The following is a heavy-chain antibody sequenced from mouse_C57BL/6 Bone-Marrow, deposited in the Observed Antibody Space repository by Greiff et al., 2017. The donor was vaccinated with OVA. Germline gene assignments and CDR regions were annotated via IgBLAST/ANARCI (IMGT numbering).Heavy chain of an antibody. CDR3: ARYGNDWYFDV. CDR1: GYSITSGYY. V-gene: IGHV3-6*01. CDR2: ISYDGSN. J-gene: IGHJ1*03. D-gene: IGHD2-1*01. Sequence: EVHLVESGPGLVKPSQSLSLTCSVTGYSITSGYYWNWIRQFPGNKLEWMGYISYDGSNNYNPSLKNRISITRDTSKNQFFLKLNSVTTEDTATYYCARYGNDWYFDVWGTGTTVTVSS.